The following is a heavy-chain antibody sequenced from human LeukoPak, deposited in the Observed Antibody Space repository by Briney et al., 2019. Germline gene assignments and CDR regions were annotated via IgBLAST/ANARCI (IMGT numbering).Heavy chain of an antibody. CDR2: INPSGGST. CDR3: ARAFGCSSTSCPYAFDI. Sequence: ASVKVSCKASGYTFTSYYMHWVRQAPGQGLEWMGIINPSGGSTSYAQKFQGRVTMTRDTSTSTVYMELSSLRSEDTAVYYCARAFGCSSTSCPYAFDIWGQGTMVTVSS. V-gene: IGHV1-46*01. D-gene: IGHD2-2*01. CDR1: GYTFTSYY. J-gene: IGHJ3*02.